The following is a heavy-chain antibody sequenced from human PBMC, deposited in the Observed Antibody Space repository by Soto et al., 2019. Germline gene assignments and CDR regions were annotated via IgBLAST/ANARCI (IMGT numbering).Heavy chain of an antibody. Sequence: QVQLVESGGGVVQPGRSLRLSRAASGFTFSSYGMHWVRQAPGKGLEWVAVISYDGSNKYYADSVKGRFTISRDNSKNTLYLQMNSLRAEDTAVYYCAKDSSGVYDYWGQGTLVTVSS. CDR3: AKDSSGVYDY. CDR2: ISYDGSNK. CDR1: GFTFSSYG. V-gene: IGHV3-30*18. D-gene: IGHD6-19*01. J-gene: IGHJ4*02.